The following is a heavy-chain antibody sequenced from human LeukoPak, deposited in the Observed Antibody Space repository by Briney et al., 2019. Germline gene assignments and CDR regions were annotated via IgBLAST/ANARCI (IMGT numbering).Heavy chain of an antibody. CDR1: GFTFSSYG. D-gene: IGHD4-17*01. CDR2: IWYDGSNK. CDR3: AKVSEARLGHYGDLPLYYYYYMDV. V-gene: IGHV3-30*02. Sequence: HPGGSLRLSCAASGFTFSSYGMHWVRQAPGKGLEWVAFIWYDGSNKYYADSVKGRFTISRDNSKNTLYLQMNSLRAEDTAVYYCAKVSEARLGHYGDLPLYYYYYMDVWGKGTTVTISS. J-gene: IGHJ6*03.